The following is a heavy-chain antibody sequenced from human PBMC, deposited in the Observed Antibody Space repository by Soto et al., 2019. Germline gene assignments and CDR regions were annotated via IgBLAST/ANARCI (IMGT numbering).Heavy chain of an antibody. J-gene: IGHJ6*02. CDR1: GGSISSGGYY. D-gene: IGHD3-10*01. CDR2: IYYSGST. V-gene: IGHV4-31*03. CDR3: ARVFGFGGMDV. Sequence: QVQLQESGPGLVKPSQTLSLTCTVSGGSISSGGYYWSWIRQHPGKGLEWIGYIYYSGSTYYNPSLKRRVTIAVDTSKNQFSLQLSSVTAADTAVYYCARVFGFGGMDVWGQGTTVTVSS.